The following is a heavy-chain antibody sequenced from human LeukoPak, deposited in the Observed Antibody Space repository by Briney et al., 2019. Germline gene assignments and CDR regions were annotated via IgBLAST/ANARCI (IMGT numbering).Heavy chain of an antibody. Sequence: GGSLRLSCAASGFTFNNYAMTWVGQAPGKGLEWVSAISGSGGTTLYADSVKGRFTISRDNSKSTLYLQMNSLRAEDTAVYYCAKDQGIQLWLKYFQHWGQGTLVTVSS. CDR2: ISGSGGTT. CDR1: GFTFNNYA. CDR3: AKDQGIQLWLKYFQH. D-gene: IGHD5-18*01. V-gene: IGHV3-23*01. J-gene: IGHJ1*01.